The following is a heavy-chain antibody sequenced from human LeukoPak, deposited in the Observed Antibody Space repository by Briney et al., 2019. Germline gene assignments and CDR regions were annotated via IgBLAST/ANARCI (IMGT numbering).Heavy chain of an antibody. Sequence: PSETLSLTCTVTGGSISSSSYYWGWIRQPPGKGLEWIGSIYYTGSPFYNPSLRSRVTMSVDTAENQFSLNLNSVTAADTAIYYCPRQTYFYEASGQLNDNWGQGTLVTVSS. CDR1: GGSISSSSYY. J-gene: IGHJ4*02. CDR2: IYYTGSP. V-gene: IGHV4-39*01. CDR3: PRQTYFYEASGQLNDN. D-gene: IGHD2-15*01.